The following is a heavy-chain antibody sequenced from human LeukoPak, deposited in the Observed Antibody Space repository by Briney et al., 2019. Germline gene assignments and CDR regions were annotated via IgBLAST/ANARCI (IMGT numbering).Heavy chain of an antibody. V-gene: IGHV4-38-2*02. CDR2: IHHSGSA. Sequence: SETLSLTCTVSGYSISSGFYWGWIRQPPGKGLEWIGNIHHSGSAYYNPSLKSRVTISLDTSKNQFSLKLSSVTAADTAVYYCARDLEVTAFDYWGQGTLVTVSS. CDR3: ARDLEVTAFDY. CDR1: GYSISSGFY. J-gene: IGHJ4*02. D-gene: IGHD2-21*02.